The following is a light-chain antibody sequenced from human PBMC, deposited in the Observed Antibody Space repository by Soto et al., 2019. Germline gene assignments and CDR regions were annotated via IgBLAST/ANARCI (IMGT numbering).Light chain of an antibody. CDR1: GSDVGHYNF. CDR2: EVT. Sequence: QSALTQPASVSGSPGQSITISCTETGSDVGHYNFVSWYQHHPDKAPKLIIYEVTDRPSGVSNRFSGSKSGNTASLTISGLQAEDEAEYYCSSYTNINTRACVFGTGTKLTVL. V-gene: IGLV2-14*01. J-gene: IGLJ1*01. CDR3: SSYTNINTRACV.